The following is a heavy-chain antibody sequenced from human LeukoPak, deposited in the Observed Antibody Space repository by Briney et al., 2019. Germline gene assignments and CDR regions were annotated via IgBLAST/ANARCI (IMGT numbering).Heavy chain of an antibody. D-gene: IGHD2-2*01. Sequence: PSETLSLTCTVSGGSISSYYWNWIRQPPGKGLEWIGYIYYSGSTNYNPSLKSRVTISVDTSKNQFSLKLSSVTAADTAVYYCARQYCGSTGCYPYFDYWGQGTLVTVSS. CDR3: ARQYCGSTGCYPYFDY. CDR2: IYYSGST. V-gene: IGHV4-59*01. CDR1: GGSISSYY. J-gene: IGHJ4*02.